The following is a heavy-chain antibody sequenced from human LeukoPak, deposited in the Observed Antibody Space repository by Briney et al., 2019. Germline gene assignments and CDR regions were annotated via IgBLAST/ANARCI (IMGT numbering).Heavy chain of an antibody. J-gene: IGHJ5*02. D-gene: IGHD7-27*01. V-gene: IGHV1-2*02. Sequence: ASVKVSCKASGYTFTGYYMHWVRHPPGQGLEWMGWINPNSGGTNYAQKFQGRVTMTRDTSISTAYMELSRLRSDDTAVYYCAKLGIVGNWFDPWGQGTLVTVSS. CDR1: GYTFTGYY. CDR3: AKLGIVGNWFDP. CDR2: INPNSGGT.